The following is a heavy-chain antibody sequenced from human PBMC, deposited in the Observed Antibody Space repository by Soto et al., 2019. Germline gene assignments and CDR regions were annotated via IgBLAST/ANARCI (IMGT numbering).Heavy chain of an antibody. CDR3: ARGWSYDILTAYSY. V-gene: IGHV1-69*13. CDR1: GGTFNSYA. CDR2: IIPMFGTA. D-gene: IGHD3-9*01. J-gene: IGHJ4*02. Sequence: VKVSCKASGGTFNSYAISWVRQAPGQGLEWMGGIIPMFGTANYAQKFKGRVTITADESTSTGYMELSSLRSEDTAVYYCARGWSYDILTAYSYWGQGTLVTVSS.